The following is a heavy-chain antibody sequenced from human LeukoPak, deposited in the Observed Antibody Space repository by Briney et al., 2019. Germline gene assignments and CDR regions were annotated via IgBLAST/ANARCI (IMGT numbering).Heavy chain of an antibody. CDR3: ARSCRILDIVATIRARLGGNGFDI. V-gene: IGHV4-39*07. CDR2: KYYSGST. J-gene: IGHJ3*02. D-gene: IGHD5-12*01. CDR1: GGSISSTTYY. Sequence: SETLSLTCSVSGGSISSTTYYWGWIRQPPGKGLEWIGTKYYSGSTYYNMSLKRRVTISVDTSKNQFSLKLSSVTAADKAVYYCARSCRILDIVATIRARLGGNGFDIWGQGTMVTVSS.